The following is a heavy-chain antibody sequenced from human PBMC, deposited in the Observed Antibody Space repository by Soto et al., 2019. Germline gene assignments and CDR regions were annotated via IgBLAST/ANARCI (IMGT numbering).Heavy chain of an antibody. J-gene: IGHJ5*02. CDR3: AKDPVGATQGGYNWFDP. Sequence: GGSLRLSCAASGFTFSSYGMHWVRQAPGKGLEWVAVISYDGSNKYYADSVKGRFTISRDNSKNTLYLQMNSLRAEDTAVYYCAKDPVGATQGGYNWFDPWGQGTLVTVSS. D-gene: IGHD1-26*01. CDR1: GFTFSSYG. V-gene: IGHV3-30*18. CDR2: ISYDGSNK.